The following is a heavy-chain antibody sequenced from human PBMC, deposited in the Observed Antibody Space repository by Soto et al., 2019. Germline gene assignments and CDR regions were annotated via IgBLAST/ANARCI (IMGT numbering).Heavy chain of an antibody. J-gene: IGHJ4*02. CDR3: ARELSRGITMIGLEIRY. CDR2: ISYDGSNR. V-gene: IGHV3-30-3*01. Sequence: QVQLVESGGGLVQPGRSLRLSCAASGFTFNTYAMHWVRQAPGKGLELVAIISYDGSNRYYGESVKGRFTISRDNSKNTVYLQMSSLRVDDTAVYYCARELSRGITMIGLEIRYWGPGTLVTVSS. D-gene: IGHD3-22*01. CDR1: GFTFNTYA.